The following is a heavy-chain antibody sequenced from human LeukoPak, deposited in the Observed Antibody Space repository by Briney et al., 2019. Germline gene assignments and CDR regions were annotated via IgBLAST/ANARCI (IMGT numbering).Heavy chain of an antibody. CDR1: GGSFSGYY. D-gene: IGHD2-2*01. V-gene: IGHV4-34*01. CDR2: INHSGST. J-gene: IGHJ6*03. CDR3: ARQGLGYCSSTSCSSYYYYYYMDV. Sequence: SETLSLTCAVYGGSFSGYYWSWIRQPPGKGLEWIGEINHSGSTNYNPSLKSRVTISVDTSKNQFSLKLSSVTAADTAVYYCARQGLGYCSSTSCSSYYYYYYMDVWGRGTTVTISS.